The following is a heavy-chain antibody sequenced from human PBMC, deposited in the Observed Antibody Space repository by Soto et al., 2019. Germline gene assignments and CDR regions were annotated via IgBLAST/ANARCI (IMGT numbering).Heavy chain of an antibody. CDR2: INPLKGDT. D-gene: IGHD2-2*01. CDR1: GYTFSTYG. Sequence: ASVEVSCRASGYTFSTYGITWVRQAPGQGLDWMGWINPLKGDTNSEARFQDRVTMTTDTSTRTAYMELRSLRSDDTAVYYCARVKVPAAILGAFDLWGQGTLVTVSS. V-gene: IGHV1-18*01. J-gene: IGHJ3*01. CDR3: ARVKVPAAILGAFDL.